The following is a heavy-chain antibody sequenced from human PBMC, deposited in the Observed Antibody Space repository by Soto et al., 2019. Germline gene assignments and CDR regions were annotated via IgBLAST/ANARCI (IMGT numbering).Heavy chain of an antibody. J-gene: IGHJ6*03. CDR3: TKDFWATYYYMDV. V-gene: IGHV3-30*18. CDR1: GFTFSSYG. Sequence: GGSLRLSCAASGFTFSSYGMHWVRQAPGKGLEWVAVISYGGSNKYYADSVKGRFTISRDNSKNTLYLQMNSLRAEDTALYYCTKDFWATYYYMDVWGKGTTVTVSS. D-gene: IGHD3-3*01. CDR2: ISYGGSNK.